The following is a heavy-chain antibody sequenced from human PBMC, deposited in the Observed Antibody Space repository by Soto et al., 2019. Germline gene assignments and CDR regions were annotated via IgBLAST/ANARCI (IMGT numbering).Heavy chain of an antibody. V-gene: IGHV3-48*01. CDR2: FISCSSTI. CDR3: ARGLLGYCISTSCYPPPWLDY. J-gene: IGHJ4*02. Sequence: PGGSLRLSCAASGFTFSSYSMNWVRQAPGKGLEWVSFFISCSSTIYYSASLKVRFTISRDNAKNSLYFQMNSLRAEDTAVYYCARGLLGYCISTSCYPPPWLDYWGQGTLVTVSS. D-gene: IGHD2-2*01. CDR1: GFTFSSYS.